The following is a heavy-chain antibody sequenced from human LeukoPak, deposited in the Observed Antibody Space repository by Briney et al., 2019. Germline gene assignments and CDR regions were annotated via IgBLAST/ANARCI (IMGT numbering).Heavy chain of an antibody. CDR2: ISGSSGTI. D-gene: IGHD3-16*01. CDR3: ARRSEFGVLYYMDV. V-gene: IGHV3-48*01. CDR1: GFTFSSYS. J-gene: IGHJ6*03. Sequence: GGSLRLSCAASGFTFSSYSMNWVRQAPGKGLEWVSYISGSSGTIYYADSVKGRFTISRDNAKNPLYLQMNSLRAEDTALYYCARRSEFGVLYYMDVWGKGTTVTASS.